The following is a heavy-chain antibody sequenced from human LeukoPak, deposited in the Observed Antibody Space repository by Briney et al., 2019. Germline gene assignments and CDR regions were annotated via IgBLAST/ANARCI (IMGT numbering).Heavy chain of an antibody. CDR3: AEDLYYYDSRTYY. V-gene: IGHV3-23*01. Sequence: PGGSLRLSCAASGFTFSSYAMSWVRQAPGKGLEWVSAISGSGGSTYYADSVKGRFTISRDNSKNTLYLQMNSLRAEDTAVYYCAEDLYYYDSRTYYWGQGTLVTASS. D-gene: IGHD3-22*01. CDR1: GFTFSSYA. J-gene: IGHJ4*02. CDR2: ISGSGGST.